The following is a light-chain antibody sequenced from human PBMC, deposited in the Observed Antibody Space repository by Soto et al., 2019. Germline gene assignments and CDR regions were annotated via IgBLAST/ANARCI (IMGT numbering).Light chain of an antibody. CDR2: DAS. CDR1: QSVRSY. CDR3: QQRSNWPPWT. Sequence: EIVLTQSPATLSLSPGERATLSCRASQSVRSYLAWSQQKPGQAPRLLIYDASNRATGIPARFSGSGSGTDFTLTISSLEPEDFAVYYCQQRSNWPPWTFGQGTKVAIK. J-gene: IGKJ1*01. V-gene: IGKV3-11*01.